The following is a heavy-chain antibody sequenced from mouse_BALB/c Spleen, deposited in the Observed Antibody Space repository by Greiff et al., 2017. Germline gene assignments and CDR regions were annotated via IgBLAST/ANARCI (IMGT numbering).Heavy chain of an antibody. Sequence: EVHLVESGAELVKPGASVKLSCTASGFNIKDTYMHWVKQRPEQGLEWIGRIDPANGNTKYDPKFQGKATITADTSSNTAYLQLSSLTSEDTAVYYCARSGDYDVYWYFDVWGAGTTVTVAS. J-gene: IGHJ1*01. D-gene: IGHD2-4*01. CDR3: ARSGDYDVYWYFDV. CDR2: IDPANGNT. V-gene: IGHV14-3*02. CDR1: GFNIKDTY.